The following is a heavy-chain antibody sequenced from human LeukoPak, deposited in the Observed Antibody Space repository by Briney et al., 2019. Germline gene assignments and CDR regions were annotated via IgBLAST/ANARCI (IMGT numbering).Heavy chain of an antibody. V-gene: IGHV4-39*01. CDR1: GGSISSSSYY. CDR3: ARHFPSFCTICPPGWFDP. Sequence: PSETLSLTCTVSGGSISSSSYYWGWIRQPPGKGLEWIGSIYYSGSTYYNPSLKSRVTISVDTSKNQFPLKLSSVTAADTAVYYCARHFPSFCTICPPGWFDPWGQGTLVTVSS. J-gene: IGHJ5*02. CDR2: IYYSGST. D-gene: IGHD2-2*01.